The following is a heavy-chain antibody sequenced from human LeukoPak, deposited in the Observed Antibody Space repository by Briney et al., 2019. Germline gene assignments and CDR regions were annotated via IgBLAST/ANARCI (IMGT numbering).Heavy chain of an antibody. J-gene: IGHJ4*02. CDR2: IRFDGSQT. V-gene: IGHV3-33*01. CDR3: AREATYYYRDF. CDR1: GFTFSSHG. D-gene: IGHD3-10*01. Sequence: GGSLTLSCVASGFTFSSHGMHWVRQAPGKGLEWVGAIRFDGSQTYYADSVKGRFTISRDDSKNTLFLQMNSVRGDDTAVYFCAREATYYYRDFWGQGTLVTVSS.